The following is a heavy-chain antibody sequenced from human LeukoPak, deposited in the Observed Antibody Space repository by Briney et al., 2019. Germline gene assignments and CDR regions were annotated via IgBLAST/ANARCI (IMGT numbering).Heavy chain of an antibody. CDR3: ARDQESSNPTY. J-gene: IGHJ4*02. V-gene: IGHV3-20*04. CDR1: GFTFDDYG. CDR2: INWNGGTT. Sequence: GGSLRLSCAASGFTFDDYGMSWVRQAPGKGLEWVSGINWNGGTTGYADSVKGRFTISRDNAKNSLYLQMNSLRAEDTALYYCARDQESSNPTYWGQGTLVTVSS. D-gene: IGHD6-13*01.